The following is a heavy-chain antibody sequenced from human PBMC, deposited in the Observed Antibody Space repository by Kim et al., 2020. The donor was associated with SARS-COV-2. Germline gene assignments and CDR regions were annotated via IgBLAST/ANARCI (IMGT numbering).Heavy chain of an antibody. Sequence: ASVKVSCKASGYTFTSFGISWVRQAPGQGLEWMGWISPYNGNTNYAQSFQGRVTMTTDTSTNTAFMELNSLRPDDTAMYFCALDYGDFWPIDWGQGTLVSVSS. V-gene: IGHV1-18*04. D-gene: IGHD4-17*01. CDR3: ALDYGDFWPID. J-gene: IGHJ4*02. CDR2: ISPYNGNT. CDR1: GYTFTSFG.